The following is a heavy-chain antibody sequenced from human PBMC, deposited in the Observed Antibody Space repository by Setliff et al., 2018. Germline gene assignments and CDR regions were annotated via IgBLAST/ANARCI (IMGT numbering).Heavy chain of an antibody. D-gene: IGHD6-6*01. CDR2: INEDGSHK. V-gene: IGHV3-7*03. CDR3: AKSSGSSSSTNLEY. CDR1: GFTFSSYW. J-gene: IGHJ4*02. Sequence: GGSLRLSCAASGFTFSSYWMSWVRQAPGKGLERLANINEDGSHKWYVDSVKGRFTISRDNAKNSLYLQMNGLRAEDTAVYYCAKSSGSSSSTNLEYLGPGTLVTVS.